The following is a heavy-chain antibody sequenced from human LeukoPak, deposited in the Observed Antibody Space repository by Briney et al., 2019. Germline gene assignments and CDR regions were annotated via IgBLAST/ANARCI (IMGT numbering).Heavy chain of an antibody. V-gene: IGHV3-23*01. CDR2: ISGSGGST. J-gene: IGHJ6*03. D-gene: IGHD6-13*01. CDR1: GFTFSSYA. Sequence: GGSLRLSCAASGFTFSSYAMSWVRQAPGNGLKLVSAISGSGGSTYYADSVKGRFTISRDNSKNTLYLQMNSLRAEDTAVYYCAKGGSSSWLYYYYYYMDVWGKGTTVTVSS. CDR3: AKGGSSSWLYYYYYYMDV.